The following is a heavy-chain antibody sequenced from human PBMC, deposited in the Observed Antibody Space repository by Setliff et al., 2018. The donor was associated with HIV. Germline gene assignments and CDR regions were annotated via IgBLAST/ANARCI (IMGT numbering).Heavy chain of an antibody. CDR1: GFTFSTYS. D-gene: IGHD3-3*01. Sequence: GGSLRLSCEASGFTFSTYSMNWVRQAPGKGLEWVSSISSSSRSKYYADSVKGRFTISRDNAKNSLYLQMNSLTAEYTAVYYCARDVSWRVRTYIDYWGQGALVTVSS. CDR2: ISSSSRSK. V-gene: IGHV3-21*01. CDR3: ARDVSWRVRTYIDY. J-gene: IGHJ4*02.